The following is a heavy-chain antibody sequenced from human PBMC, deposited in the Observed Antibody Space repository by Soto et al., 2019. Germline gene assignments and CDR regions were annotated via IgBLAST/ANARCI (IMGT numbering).Heavy chain of an antibody. CDR2: ISGSGGTT. Sequence: EVQLLESGGGLVQPGGSLRLSCGGSGFTFNSYAMTWVRQVPGKGLEWVSAISGSGGTTYYANSVKGRFTISRDQSKDTLYLQMNILRAEDTVIYYCAKHRHYGSGTYSDSYLDYWGQGTLVTFSS. J-gene: IGHJ4*02. CDR3: AKHRHYGSGTYSDSYLDY. V-gene: IGHV3-23*01. D-gene: IGHD3-10*01. CDR1: GFTFNSYA.